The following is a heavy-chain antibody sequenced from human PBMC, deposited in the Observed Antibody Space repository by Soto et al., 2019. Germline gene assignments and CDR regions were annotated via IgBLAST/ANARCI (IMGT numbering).Heavy chain of an antibody. J-gene: IGHJ4*02. CDR2: ISYDGSNK. Sequence: QVQLVESGGGVVQPGRSLRLSCAASGFTFSSYAMHWVRQAPGKGLEWVAVISYDGSNKYYADSVKGRFTISRDNYKNTLYLQRNSLRAEDTAVYYCASFRAPAAVAGISPFDCWGQGTLVTVSS. CDR3: ASFRAPAAVAGISPFDC. CDR1: GFTFSSYA. D-gene: IGHD6-19*01. V-gene: IGHV3-30-3*01.